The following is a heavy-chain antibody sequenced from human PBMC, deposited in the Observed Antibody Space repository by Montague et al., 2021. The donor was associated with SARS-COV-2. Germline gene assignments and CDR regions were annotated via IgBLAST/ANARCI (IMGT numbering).Heavy chain of an antibody. V-gene: IGHV3-23*01. CDR3: ASRPGEPYYYDY. D-gene: IGHD1-14*01. J-gene: IGHJ4*02. Sequence: SLRLSCAVSGFTLRSYGMTWVRQAPGKGLEWVSAISGSGSSTYYPDSVKGLFTISRDRSRNTLYLQMNSLRVEDTAVYYCASRPGEPYYYDYWGPGALVTVSS. CDR1: GFTLRSYG. CDR2: ISGSGSST.